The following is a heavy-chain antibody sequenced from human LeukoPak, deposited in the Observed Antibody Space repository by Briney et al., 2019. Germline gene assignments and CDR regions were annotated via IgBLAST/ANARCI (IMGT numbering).Heavy chain of an antibody. Sequence: PGGSLRLSCAASGFTFSDYYMSWIRQAPGKGLECVSYISSSGFTIYYADSGKGRFTISRDNAKNSLYLQMNSLRAEDAAVYYCARVISDIVVVVNWFDPWGQGTLVTVSS. D-gene: IGHD2-15*01. CDR3: ARVISDIVVVVNWFDP. CDR2: ISSSGFTI. V-gene: IGHV3-11*01. CDR1: GFTFSDYY. J-gene: IGHJ5*02.